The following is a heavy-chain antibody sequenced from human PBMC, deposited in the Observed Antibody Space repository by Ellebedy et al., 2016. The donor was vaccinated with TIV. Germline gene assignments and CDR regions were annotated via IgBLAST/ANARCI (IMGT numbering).Heavy chain of an antibody. CDR3: ARGFPYCSGGSCPVGY. V-gene: IGHV4-34*01. Sequence: SETLSLTXAVYGGSFSGYYWSWIRQPPGKGLEWIGEINHSGSTNYNPSLKSRVTISVDTSKNQFSLKLSSVTAADTAVYYCARGFPYCSGGSCPVGYWGQGTLVTVSS. J-gene: IGHJ4*02. CDR2: INHSGST. CDR1: GGSFSGYY. D-gene: IGHD2-15*01.